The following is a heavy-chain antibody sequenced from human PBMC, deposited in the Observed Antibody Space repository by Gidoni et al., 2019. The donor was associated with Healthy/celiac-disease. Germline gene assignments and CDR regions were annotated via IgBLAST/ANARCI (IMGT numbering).Heavy chain of an antibody. CDR1: GYSFTSYW. Sequence: EVQLVQSGAEVKKPGESLKISCKGSGYSFTSYWIGWVRQMPGKGLEWMGIIYPGDSDTRYSPSFQGQVTISADKSISTAYLQWSSLKASDTAMYYCARSPPRYYYDSSGNEYYFDYWGQGTLVTVSS. J-gene: IGHJ4*02. CDR3: ARSPPRYYYDSSGNEYYFDY. V-gene: IGHV5-51*01. CDR2: IYPGDSDT. D-gene: IGHD3-22*01.